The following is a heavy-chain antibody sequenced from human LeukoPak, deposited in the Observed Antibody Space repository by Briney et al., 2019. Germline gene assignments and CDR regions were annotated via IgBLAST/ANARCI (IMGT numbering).Heavy chain of an antibody. D-gene: IGHD3-9*01. V-gene: IGHV4-59*12. CDR2: IYYSGST. J-gene: IGHJ4*02. CDR3: AKEPHILTGYYTDYFDY. Sequence: SETLSLTCTVSGGSISSYYWSWIRQPPGKGLEWIGYIYYSGSTNYNPSLKSRVTISVDTSKNQFSLKLSSVTAADTAVYFCAKEPHILTGYYTDYFDYWGQGTLVTVSS. CDR1: GGSISSYY.